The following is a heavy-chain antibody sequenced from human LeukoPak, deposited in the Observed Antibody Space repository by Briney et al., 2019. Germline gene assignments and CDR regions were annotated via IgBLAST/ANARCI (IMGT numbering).Heavy chain of an antibody. Sequence: PSETLSLTCAVYGGSFSGYYWSWIRQPPGKGLGWIGEINHSGSTNYNPSLKSRVTISVDTSKNQFSLKLSSVTAADTAVYYCARGFRGSPWGQGTLVTVSS. J-gene: IGHJ5*02. V-gene: IGHV4-34*01. D-gene: IGHD5-12*01. CDR1: GGSFSGYY. CDR2: INHSGST. CDR3: ARGFRGSP.